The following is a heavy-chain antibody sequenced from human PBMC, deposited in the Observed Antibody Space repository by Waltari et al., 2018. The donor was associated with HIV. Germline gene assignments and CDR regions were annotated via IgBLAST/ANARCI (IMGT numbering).Heavy chain of an antibody. J-gene: IGHJ4*02. CDR2: IKSKTDGGTT. V-gene: IGHV3-15*01. CDR3: TTNYVWGSYDY. Sequence: EVQLVESGGGLVKPGGSLRLSCAASGFTFSNAWMSWVRQAPGKVLEWVGRIKSKTDGGTTDYAAPVKGRFTISRDDSKNTLYLQMNSLKTEDTAVYYCTTNYVWGSYDYWGQGTLVTVSS. D-gene: IGHD3-16*01. CDR1: GFTFSNAW.